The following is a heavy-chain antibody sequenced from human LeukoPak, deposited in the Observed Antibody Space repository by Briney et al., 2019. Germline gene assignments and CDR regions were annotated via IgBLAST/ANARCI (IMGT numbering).Heavy chain of an antibody. CDR1: GGSISSYY. CDR2: IYYSGST. CDR3: ARHGIVGYYDILTGYYNRNAFDI. J-gene: IGHJ3*02. D-gene: IGHD3-9*01. V-gene: IGHV4-59*08. Sequence: PSETLSLTCTVSGGSISSYYWSWIRQPPGKGLEWIGYIYYSGSTNYNPSLKSRVTISVDTSKNQFSLKLSSVTAADTAVYYRARHGIVGYYDILTGYYNRNAFDIWGQGTMVTVSS.